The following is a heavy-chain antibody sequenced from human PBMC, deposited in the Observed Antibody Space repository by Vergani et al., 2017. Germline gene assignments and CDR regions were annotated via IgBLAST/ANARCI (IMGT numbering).Heavy chain of an antibody. Sequence: EVQLLESGGGLVQPGGSLRLSCAASGFTFSSYAMSWVRQAPGKGLEWVSAISGSGGSTYYADSVKGRFTISRDNSKNTLYLQMSSLRAEDTAVYYCAKDTTWIQLWLPSWGQGTLVTVSS. V-gene: IGHV3-23*01. CDR2: ISGSGGST. D-gene: IGHD5-18*01. J-gene: IGHJ5*02. CDR1: GFTFSSYA. CDR3: AKDTTWIQLWLPS.